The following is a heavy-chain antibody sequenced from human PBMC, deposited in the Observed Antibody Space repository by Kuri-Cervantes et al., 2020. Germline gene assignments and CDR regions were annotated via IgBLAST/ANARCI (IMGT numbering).Heavy chain of an antibody. D-gene: IGHD1-26*01. V-gene: IGHV3-15*01. CDR2: IKSKTDGGTA. CDR3: TRHPSVVGATGFNY. CDR1: GFTFSNAW. Sequence: GESLKISCAASGFTFSNAWMSWVRQAPGKGLEWVGRIKSKTDGGTADYAAPVKGRFTISRDDPKNTLYLQMNSLKTEDTAVYYCTRHPSVVGATGFNYWGQGTLVTVSS. J-gene: IGHJ4*02.